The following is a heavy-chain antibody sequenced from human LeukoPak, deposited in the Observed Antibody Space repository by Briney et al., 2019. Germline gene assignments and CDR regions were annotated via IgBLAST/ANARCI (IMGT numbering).Heavy chain of an antibody. J-gene: IGHJ4*02. CDR3: ARDTFRSSWFDY. CDR1: GFTFSSYA. V-gene: IGHV3-30-3*01. CDR2: ISYDGSNK. D-gene: IGHD6-13*01. Sequence: PGRSLRLSCAASGFTFSSYAMHWVRQAPGKGLEWVAVISYDGSNKYYADSVKGRFTISRDNSKNTLYLQMNSLRAEDTAVYYCARDTFRSSWFDYWGQGTLVTVSS.